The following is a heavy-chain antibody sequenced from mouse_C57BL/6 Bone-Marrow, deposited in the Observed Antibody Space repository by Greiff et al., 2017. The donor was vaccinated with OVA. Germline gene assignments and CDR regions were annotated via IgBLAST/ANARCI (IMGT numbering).Heavy chain of an antibody. Sequence: QVQLQQSGAELVRPGTSVKVSCKASGYAFTNYLIAWVKQRPGQGLEWIGVINPGRGGTNYNGKVKGQATLTADKSSSTALMQLSSLTSEDSAFDFFARYYYGSNSWYFDVWGTGTTVTVSS. CDR3: ARYYYGSNSWYFDV. J-gene: IGHJ1*03. V-gene: IGHV1-54*01. D-gene: IGHD1-1*01. CDR2: INPGRGGT. CDR1: GYAFTNYL.